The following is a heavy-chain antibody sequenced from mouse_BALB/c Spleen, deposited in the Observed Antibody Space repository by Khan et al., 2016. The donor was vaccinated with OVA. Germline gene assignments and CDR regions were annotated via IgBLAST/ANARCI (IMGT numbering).Heavy chain of an antibody. J-gene: IGHJ3*01. V-gene: IGHV2-2*02. CDR2: IWSAGST. CDR3: ARRGYDYGRGALFAY. Sequence: QVQLKQSGPGLVQPSQSLSITCTVSGFSLNNYSVHWVRQSPGKGLEWLGVIWSAGSTDYNAAFISRLTISKDNSWSQVFFKMNSLQPNDTAIYYCARRGYDYGRGALFAYWGQGTLVTVSA. D-gene: IGHD2-4*01. CDR1: GFSLNNYS.